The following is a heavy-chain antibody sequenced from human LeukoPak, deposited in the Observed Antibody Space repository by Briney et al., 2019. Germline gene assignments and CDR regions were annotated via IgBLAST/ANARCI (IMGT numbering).Heavy chain of an antibody. CDR2: LNPGPGGT. CDR3: AAQRDPRPFDH. CDR1: GYTFIAYY. V-gene: IGHV1-2*02. Sequence: GASVKVSCKTPGYTFIAYYLHWVRQAPGQGLEWMGWLNPGPGGTLYAQKFQGRVTMTRDMSMTTAYMELTELRSDDTAVYYCAAQRDPRPFDHWGQGTLITVSS. J-gene: IGHJ4*02. D-gene: IGHD5-24*01.